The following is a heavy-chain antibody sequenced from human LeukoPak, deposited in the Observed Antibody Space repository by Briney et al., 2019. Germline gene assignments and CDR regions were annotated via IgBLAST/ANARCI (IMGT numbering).Heavy chain of an antibody. CDR2: IYYSGST. Sequence: SETQSLTCTVSGGSIRSSSYYWGWIRQPPGKGLEWIGSIYYSGSTYCNASLKSRGTISVDTSKNQFSLKLNSVTAADTAVYFCARQVVAVAGTGYFDYWGQGTLVTVSS. V-gene: IGHV4-39*01. J-gene: IGHJ4*02. CDR3: ARQVVAVAGTGYFDY. D-gene: IGHD6-19*01. CDR1: GGSIRSSSYY.